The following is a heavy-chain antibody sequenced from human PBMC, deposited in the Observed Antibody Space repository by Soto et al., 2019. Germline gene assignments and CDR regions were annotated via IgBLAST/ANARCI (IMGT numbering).Heavy chain of an antibody. CDR1: GFTFSDYY. CDR2: ISSSGSTI. Sequence: GGSLRLSCAASGFTFSDYYMSWIRQAPGKGLEWVSYISSSGSTIYYVDSVKGRFTISRDNAKNSLYLQMNSLRAEDTAVYYCASPQRYSSSSFHYYYMDVWGQGTTVTVSS. D-gene: IGHD6-6*01. V-gene: IGHV3-11*01. J-gene: IGHJ6*02. CDR3: ASPQRYSSSSFHYYYMDV.